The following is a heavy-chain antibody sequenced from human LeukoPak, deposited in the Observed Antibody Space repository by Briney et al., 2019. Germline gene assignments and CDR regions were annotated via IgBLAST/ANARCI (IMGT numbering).Heavy chain of an antibody. CDR3: ASSYSSSSFFDY. CDR2: IIPIFGTA. CDR1: GYTFTGYY. Sequence: SVKVSCKASGYTFTGYYMHWVRQAPGQGLEWMGGIIPIFGTANYAQKFQGRVTITADESTSTAYMELSSLRSEDTAVYYCASSYSSSSFFDYWGQGTLVTVSS. J-gene: IGHJ4*02. V-gene: IGHV1-69*13. D-gene: IGHD6-6*01.